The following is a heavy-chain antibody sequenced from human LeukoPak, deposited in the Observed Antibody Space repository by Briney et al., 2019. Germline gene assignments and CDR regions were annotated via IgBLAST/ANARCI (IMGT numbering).Heavy chain of an antibody. J-gene: IGHJ1*01. CDR1: GFTFSSFA. CDR2: ISSNGGST. V-gene: IGHV3-64D*06. Sequence: TGGSLRLSCSASGFTFSSFAMHWVRQAPGKGLEYVSAISSNGGSTYYADSVKGRFTISRDNSKNTLYPQMSSLRAEDTAVYYCVKSSSSWSQFEYFQHWGQGTLVTVSS. D-gene: IGHD6-13*01. CDR3: VKSSSSWSQFEYFQH.